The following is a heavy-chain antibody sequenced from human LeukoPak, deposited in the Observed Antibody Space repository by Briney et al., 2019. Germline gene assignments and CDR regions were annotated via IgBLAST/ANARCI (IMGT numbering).Heavy chain of an antibody. J-gene: IGHJ4*02. CDR2: ISGGGAST. V-gene: IGHV3-23*01. CDR3: ARVASTGYYHY. CDR1: GFTFSSYA. D-gene: IGHD3-22*01. Sequence: GSLRLSCAASGFTFSSYAMSWVRQAPGKGLEWVSAISGGGASTNYADAVKGRFTISRDNSKNTLYLQMNSLRAEDTAVYYCARVASTGYYHYWGQGTLVIVSS.